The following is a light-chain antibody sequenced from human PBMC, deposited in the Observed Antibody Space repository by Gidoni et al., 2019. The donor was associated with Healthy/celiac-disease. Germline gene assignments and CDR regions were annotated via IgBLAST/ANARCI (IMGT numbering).Light chain of an antibody. CDR1: QSVSSN. CDR3: QQYNNWPPGYT. J-gene: IGKJ2*01. V-gene: IGKV3-15*01. CDR2: GAS. Sequence: EIVMTQSPATLSVSPGERATLSCRASQSVSSNLAWYQQKPGQAARLLLYGASTRATVIPARFSGSGSGTEFTPIISSLQSADFAVYYCQQYNNWPPGYTFXQXTKLEIK.